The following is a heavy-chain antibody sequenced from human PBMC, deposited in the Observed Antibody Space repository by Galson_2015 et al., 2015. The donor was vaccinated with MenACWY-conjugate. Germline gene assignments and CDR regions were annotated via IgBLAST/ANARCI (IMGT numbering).Heavy chain of an antibody. Sequence: SLRLSCAASGFTFNQYWMHWVRQAPGKGLVWVSRISPDGSVTNYADSVKGRFTLSRDNAKNTLYLQMNSLRGDDTAVYYCTGGNDGYGRLDPWGQGTLVTVSS. V-gene: IGHV3-74*01. D-gene: IGHD5-24*01. CDR2: ISPDGSVT. CDR3: TGGNDGYGRLDP. J-gene: IGHJ5*02. CDR1: GFTFNQYW.